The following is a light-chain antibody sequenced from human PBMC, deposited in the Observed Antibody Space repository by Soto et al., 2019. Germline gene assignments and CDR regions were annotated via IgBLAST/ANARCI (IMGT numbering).Light chain of an antibody. Sequence: EVGWTQTPGTLSLSPGERATLSCRASQSVSSSNLAWYQQKPGQAPRLLIYGASSRATGIPDRFSGSGSGTDFTLTISRLEPEDFAVFYCQQYGSSPITFGQGTKVDIK. CDR3: QQYGSSPIT. CDR2: GAS. V-gene: IGKV3-20*01. CDR1: QSVSSSN. J-gene: IGKJ1*01.